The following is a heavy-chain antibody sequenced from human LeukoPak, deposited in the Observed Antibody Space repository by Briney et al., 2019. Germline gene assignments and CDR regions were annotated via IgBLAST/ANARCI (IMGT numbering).Heavy chain of an antibody. J-gene: IGHJ4*02. V-gene: IGHV1-2*07. CDR3: ARDGDYGTGSYYRGFFDY. Sequence: ASVKVSCKASGYSLTAFYIHWVRQAPGQGLEWMGWIHPRSGETNYAYKFRGRVTMTRDTSISTTYMDLGSLGSDDTAVYYCARDGDYGTGSYYRGFFDYWGQGTLVTVSS. D-gene: IGHD3-10*01. CDR1: GYSLTAFY. CDR2: IHPRSGET.